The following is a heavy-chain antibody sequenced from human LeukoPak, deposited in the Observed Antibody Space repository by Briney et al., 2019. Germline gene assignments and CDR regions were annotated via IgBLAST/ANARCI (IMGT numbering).Heavy chain of an antibody. CDR1: GLTFSSYW. CDR2: IKQDGSEK. V-gene: IGHV3-7*01. Sequence: GGSLRLSCAASGLTFSSYWMSWVRQAPGKGLEWVANIKQDGSEKYYVDSVKGRFTISRDNAKNSLYLQMNSLRAEDTAVYYCAREIVVVVAQEYYYYYGMDVWGQGTTVTVSS. D-gene: IGHD2-15*01. CDR3: AREIVVVVAQEYYYYYGMDV. J-gene: IGHJ6*02.